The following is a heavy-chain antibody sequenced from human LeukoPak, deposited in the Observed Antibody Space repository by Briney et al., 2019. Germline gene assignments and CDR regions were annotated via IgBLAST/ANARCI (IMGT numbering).Heavy chain of an antibody. Sequence: GGSLRPSCAASGFTFSSYAMHWVRQAPGKGLERVAVISYDGSNKYYADSVKGRFTISRDNSKNTLYLQMNSLRAEDTAVYYCARDGAIQLWPNFDYWGQGTLVTVSS. CDR1: GFTFSSYA. J-gene: IGHJ4*02. V-gene: IGHV3-30-3*01. D-gene: IGHD5-18*01. CDR3: ARDGAIQLWPNFDY. CDR2: ISYDGSNK.